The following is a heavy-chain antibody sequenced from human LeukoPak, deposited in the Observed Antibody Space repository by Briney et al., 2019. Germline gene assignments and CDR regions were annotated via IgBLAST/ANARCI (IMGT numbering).Heavy chain of an antibody. D-gene: IGHD3-10*01. CDR2: ISGSGGST. V-gene: IGHV3-23*01. CDR1: GFTFSSYA. J-gene: IGHJ5*02. CDR3: AKDEIPYGSGSYRNWFDP. Sequence: GGSLRLSCAASGFTFSSYAMSWVRQAPGKGLEWVSAISGSGGSTYYADSVKGRFTISRDNSKNTLYLQMNSLRAEDTAVYYCAKDEIPYGSGSYRNWFDPWGQGTLVTVSS.